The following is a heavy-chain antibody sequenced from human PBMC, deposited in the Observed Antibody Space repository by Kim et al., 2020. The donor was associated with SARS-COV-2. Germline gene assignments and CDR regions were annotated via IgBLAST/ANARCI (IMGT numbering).Heavy chain of an antibody. CDR2: IYYSGST. J-gene: IGHJ6*01. V-gene: IGHV4-59*01. Sequence: SETLSRTCTVSGGSISSYYWSWIRQPPGKGLEWIGYIYYSGSTNYNPSLKSRVTISVDTSKNQFSLKLSSVTAADTAVYYCARDYYYGSGNSDYYYYGM. D-gene: IGHD3-10*01. CDR3: ARDYYYGSGNSDYYYYGM. CDR1: GGSISSYY.